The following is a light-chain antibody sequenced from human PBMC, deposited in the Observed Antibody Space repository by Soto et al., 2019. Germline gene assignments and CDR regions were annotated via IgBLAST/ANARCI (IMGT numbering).Light chain of an antibody. CDR2: DAS. CDR1: QSISSW. J-gene: IGKJ5*01. V-gene: IGKV1-5*01. CDR3: QQYNTYPIT. Sequence: DIQMTQSPSTLSAFVGDRVTITCRASQSISSWLAWYQQKPGKAPKLLIYDASSLESGVPSRFSGSGSGTEFTLTISSLQPDDLATFYCQQYNTYPITFGQGTRLEIK.